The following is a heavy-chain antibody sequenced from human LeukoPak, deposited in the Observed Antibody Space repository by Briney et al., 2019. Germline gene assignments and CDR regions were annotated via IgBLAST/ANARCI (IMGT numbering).Heavy chain of an antibody. CDR2: ITPIFGTA. D-gene: IGHD4-17*01. Sequence: SVKVSCKASGGTFSGYAISWVRQAPGQGLEWMGGITPIFGTANYAQKFQGRVTITADESTSTAYMELSSLRSEDTAVYYCARDLGLRPYGMDVWGQGTTVTVSS. V-gene: IGHV1-69*13. CDR3: ARDLGLRPYGMDV. CDR1: GGTFSGYA. J-gene: IGHJ6*02.